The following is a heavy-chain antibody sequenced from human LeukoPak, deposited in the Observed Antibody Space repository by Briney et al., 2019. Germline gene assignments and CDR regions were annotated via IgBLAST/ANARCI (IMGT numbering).Heavy chain of an antibody. V-gene: IGHV3-9*01. CDR2: SSWNSGSI. CDR1: GFILEDYT. Sequence: PGRSLSLTYAASGFILEDYTKQSDRHAPGRGLEEDTGSSWNSGSIGYADCVKGRFTMSRDNATNSLYLQMNSLRAEDTALYYCAKEGCSSSWYSVYYGMDVWDQGATVTVSS. J-gene: IGHJ6*02. CDR3: AKEGCSSSWYSVYYGMDV. D-gene: IGHD6-13*01.